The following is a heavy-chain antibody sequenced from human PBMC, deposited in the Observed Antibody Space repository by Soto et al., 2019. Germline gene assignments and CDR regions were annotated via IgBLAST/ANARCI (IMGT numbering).Heavy chain of an antibody. D-gene: IGHD4-17*01. CDR2: IYYSGST. J-gene: IGHJ4*02. V-gene: IGHV4-59*08. Sequence: SETLSLTCTVSGGSISSYYWSWIRQPPGKGLEWIGYIYYSGSTNYNPSLKSRVTISVDTSKNQFSLKLSSVTAADTAVYYCARLSDYGDYDFDYWGQGTLVTVSS. CDR1: GGSISSYY. CDR3: ARLSDYGDYDFDY.